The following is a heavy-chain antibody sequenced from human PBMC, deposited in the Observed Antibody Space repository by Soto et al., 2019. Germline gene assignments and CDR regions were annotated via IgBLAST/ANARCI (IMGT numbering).Heavy chain of an antibody. D-gene: IGHD3-9*01. CDR2: IRSKAYGGTT. J-gene: IGHJ6*02. V-gene: IGHV3-49*04. Sequence: PVGSLRLSCTASGFTFGDYAMSWVRQAPGKGLEWVGFIRSKAYGGTTEYAASVKGRFTISRDDSKSIAYLQMNSLKTEDTAVYYCTRDGKQTRIKIFSIGMDVWGQGTTVTVSS. CDR3: TRDGKQTRIKIFSIGMDV. CDR1: GFTFGDYA.